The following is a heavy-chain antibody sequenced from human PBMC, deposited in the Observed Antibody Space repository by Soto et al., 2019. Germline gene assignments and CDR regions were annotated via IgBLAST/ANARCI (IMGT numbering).Heavy chain of an antibody. CDR3: AREDPYDSSGYLNHYFDY. CDR2: IYYSGST. D-gene: IGHD3-22*01. V-gene: IGHV4-59*01. Sequence: SETLSLTCTVSGGSISSYYWSWIRQPPGKGLEWIGYIYYSGSTNYNPSLKSRVTISVDTSKNQFSLKLSSVTAADTAVYYCAREDPYDSSGYLNHYFDYWGQGTLVTVSS. CDR1: GGSISSYY. J-gene: IGHJ4*02.